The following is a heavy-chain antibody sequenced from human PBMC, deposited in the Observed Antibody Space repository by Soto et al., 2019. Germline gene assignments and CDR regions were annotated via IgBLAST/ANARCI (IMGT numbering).Heavy chain of an antibody. J-gene: IGHJ4*02. V-gene: IGHV4-59*12. CDR1: GGSISSYY. CDR2: IYYSGST. D-gene: IGHD3-10*01. Sequence: SETLSLTYTVAGGSISSYYCSWIRQHPGKGLEWIGYIYYSGSTNYNPSLKSRVTISVDTSKNQFSLKLSSVTAADTALYYCAKDTGSYYMGSDYWGQGTLVTVSS. CDR3: AKDTGSYYMGSDY.